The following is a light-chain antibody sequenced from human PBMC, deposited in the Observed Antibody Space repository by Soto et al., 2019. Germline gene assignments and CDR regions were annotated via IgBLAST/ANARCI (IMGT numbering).Light chain of an antibody. CDR1: ESVASNY. Sequence: EIVLTQSPGTLSLSPGERATLSCRASESVASNYLAWYQHKPGQAPRLLFFGASNRATAIPDRFSGSGSGTDFTLTITSLEPEDFAVYYCQQRANWPLTFGGGTKVEIK. CDR2: GAS. CDR3: QQRANWPLT. V-gene: IGKV3D-20*02. J-gene: IGKJ4*01.